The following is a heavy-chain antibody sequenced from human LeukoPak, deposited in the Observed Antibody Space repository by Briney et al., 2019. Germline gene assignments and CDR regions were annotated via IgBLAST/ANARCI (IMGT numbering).Heavy chain of an antibody. CDR2: ISGSGGST. CDR1: GFTFSSYA. J-gene: IGHJ4*02. CDR3: AKRSGSGGPFDY. D-gene: IGHD3-10*01. V-gene: IGHV3-23*01. Sequence: GGSLRLSCAASGFTFSSYAMSWVRQAPGKGLEWVSGISGSGGSTNYADSVKGRFTISRDNYKNTMYLQMNSLRAEDTAVYYCAKRSGSGGPFDYWGQGILVTVSS.